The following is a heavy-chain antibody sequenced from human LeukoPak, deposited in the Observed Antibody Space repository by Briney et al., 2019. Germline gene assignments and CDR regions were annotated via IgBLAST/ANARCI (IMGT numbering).Heavy chain of an antibody. CDR3: ARGVYSSGWYIENY. V-gene: IGHV5-10-1*01. Sequence: PGESLKISCKGSGYSFTSYWITWVREMPGKGLEWMGRIDPSDSYTNYSPSFQGHVTISADKSISTAYLQWSSLKASDTAMYYCARGVYSSGWYIENYWGQGTLVTVSS. J-gene: IGHJ4*02. CDR2: IDPSDSYT. CDR1: GYSFTSYW. D-gene: IGHD6-19*01.